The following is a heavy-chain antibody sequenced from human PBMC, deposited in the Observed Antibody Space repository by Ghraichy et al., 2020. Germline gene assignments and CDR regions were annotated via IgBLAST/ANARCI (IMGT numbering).Heavy chain of an antibody. Sequence: GGSRRLSCAASGFTFSSYWMHWVRQAPGKGLVWVSRINSDGSSTSYADSVKGRFTISRDNAKNTLYLQMNSLRAEDTAVYYCARGVIVVVPAAHYGMDVWGQGTTVTVSS. CDR1: GFTFSSYW. V-gene: IGHV3-74*01. CDR3: ARGVIVVVPAAHYGMDV. J-gene: IGHJ6*02. D-gene: IGHD2-2*01. CDR2: INSDGSST.